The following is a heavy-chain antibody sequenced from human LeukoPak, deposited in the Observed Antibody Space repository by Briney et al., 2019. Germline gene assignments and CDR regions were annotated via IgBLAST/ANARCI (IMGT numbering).Heavy chain of an antibody. V-gene: IGHV1-58*01. Sequence: ASVKVSCKASGFTFTSSAVQWVRQARGQRLEWIGWIVVGSGNTNYAQKFQERVTITRDMSTSTAYMELSSLRSEDTAVYYCAADPHHSLWFGELSPTEGFDYWGQGTLVTVSS. CDR2: IVVGSGNT. CDR1: GFTFTSSA. D-gene: IGHD3-10*01. J-gene: IGHJ4*02. CDR3: AADPHHSLWFGELSPTEGFDY.